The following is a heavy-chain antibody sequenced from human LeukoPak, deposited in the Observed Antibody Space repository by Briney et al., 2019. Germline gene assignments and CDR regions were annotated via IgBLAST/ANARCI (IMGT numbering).Heavy chain of an antibody. V-gene: IGHV4-38-2*02. J-gene: IGHJ4*02. CDR2: IYHSGST. CDR3: ARRRASIAARYYFDY. D-gene: IGHD6-6*01. Sequence: SETLSLTCTVSGYSISSGYYWGWIRQPPGKGLEWIGSIYHSGSTYYNPSLKSRVTISVDTSKNQFSLKLSSVTAADTAVYYSARRRASIAARYYFDYWGQGTLVTVSS. CDR1: GYSISSGYY.